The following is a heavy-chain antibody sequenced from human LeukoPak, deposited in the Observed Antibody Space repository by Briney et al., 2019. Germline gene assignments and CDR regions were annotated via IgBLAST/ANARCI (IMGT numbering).Heavy chain of an antibody. Sequence: ASVKVSCKASGYTFTSYDINWVRQATGQGLEWMGWMNPNSGNTGYAQKFQGRVTMTRDTSTSTVYMELSSLRSEDTAVYYCAREGDSSGYSPLRLDYWGQGTLVTVSS. J-gene: IGHJ4*02. D-gene: IGHD3-22*01. CDR1: GYTFTSYD. V-gene: IGHV1-8*01. CDR3: AREGDSSGYSPLRLDY. CDR2: MNPNSGNT.